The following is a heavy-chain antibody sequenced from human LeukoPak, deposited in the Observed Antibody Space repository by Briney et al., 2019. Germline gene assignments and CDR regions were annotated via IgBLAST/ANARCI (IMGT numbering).Heavy chain of an antibody. J-gene: IGHJ4*02. CDR1: GFTFSNQG. Sequence: GASLRLSCEASGFTFSNQGMSWVRQAPGKGLEWVSSISGSGGSTYYADSVKGRVTISRDNSKNTLYLQMNTLRAEDTAVYYCAPLSIPSGEFDYWGQGTLVTVSS. CDR2: ISGSGGST. V-gene: IGHV3-23*01. CDR3: APLSIPSGEFDY. D-gene: IGHD2-2*01.